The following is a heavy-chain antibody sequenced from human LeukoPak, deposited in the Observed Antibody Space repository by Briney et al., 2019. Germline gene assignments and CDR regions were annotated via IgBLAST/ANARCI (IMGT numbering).Heavy chain of an antibody. J-gene: IGHJ4*02. D-gene: IGHD6-13*01. CDR2: TYYSGST. CDR1: GGSISSSSYY. Sequence: SETLSLTCTVSGGSISSSSYYWGWIRQPPGKGLEWIGSTYYSGSTYYNPSLKSRVTISVDTSKNQFSLKLSSVTAADTAVYYCARGSEYSSSLDYWGQGTLVTVSS. V-gene: IGHV4-39*01. CDR3: ARGSEYSSSLDY.